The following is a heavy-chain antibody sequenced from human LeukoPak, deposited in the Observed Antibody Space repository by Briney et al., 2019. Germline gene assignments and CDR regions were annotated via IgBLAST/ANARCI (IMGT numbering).Heavy chain of an antibody. D-gene: IGHD2-15*01. V-gene: IGHV3-30*18. CDR1: GFTFSSYG. CDR2: ISYDGSNK. CDR3: AKGTLVVVAAMGHYFDY. Sequence: PGRSLRLSCAASGFTFSSYGMHWVRQAPGKGLEWVAVISYDGSNKYYADSVKGRFTISRDNSKNTLYLQMNSLRAEDTAVYYCAKGTLVVVAAMGHYFDYWGQGTLVTVSS. J-gene: IGHJ4*02.